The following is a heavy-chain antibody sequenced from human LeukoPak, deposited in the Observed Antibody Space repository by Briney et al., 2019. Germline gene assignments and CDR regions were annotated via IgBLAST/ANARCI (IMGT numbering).Heavy chain of an antibody. CDR1: GGTFSSYA. J-gene: IGHJ4*02. Sequence: GASVEVSCKASGGTFSSYAISWVRQAPGQGLEWMGRIIPILGIANYAQKFQGRVTITADKSTSTAYMELSSLRSEDTAVYYCARGVGDSSGYYSSWGQGTLVTVSS. V-gene: IGHV1-69*04. CDR2: IIPILGIA. D-gene: IGHD3-22*01. CDR3: ARGVGDSSGYYSS.